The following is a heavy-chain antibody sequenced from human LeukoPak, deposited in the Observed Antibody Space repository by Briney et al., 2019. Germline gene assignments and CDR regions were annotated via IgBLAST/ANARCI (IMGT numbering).Heavy chain of an antibody. V-gene: IGHV3-74*01. Sequence: PGGSLRLSCAASGFTLSSHWMHWVRQAPGKGLVWVSRINSDGSTTNYADSVKGRFTISRDNAENTLYLQMNSLRVEVTAVYYCTRRVSATRWFDPWGQGTLVTVSS. D-gene: IGHD2-15*01. J-gene: IGHJ5*02. CDR3: TRRVSATRWFDP. CDR2: INSDGSTT. CDR1: GFTLSSHW.